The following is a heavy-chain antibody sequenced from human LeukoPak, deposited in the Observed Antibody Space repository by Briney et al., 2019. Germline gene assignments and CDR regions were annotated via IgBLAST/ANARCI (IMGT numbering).Heavy chain of an antibody. CDR3: ARGVYIAAAQYGY. CDR1: GGSISSYY. V-gene: IGHV4-59*01. CDR2: IYYSGTT. Sequence: SETLSLTCTVSGGSISSYYWSRIRQPPGKGREWIGYIYYSGTTNYNPSLKSRVTISVDTSKNQFSLKLSSVTAADTAVYYCARGVYIAAAQYGYWGQGTLVTVSS. D-gene: IGHD6-13*01. J-gene: IGHJ4*02.